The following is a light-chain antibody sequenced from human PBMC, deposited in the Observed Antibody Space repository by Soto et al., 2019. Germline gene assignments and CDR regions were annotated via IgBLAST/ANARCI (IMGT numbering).Light chain of an antibody. CDR2: AAS. V-gene: IGKV1-39*01. Sequence: DIQMTQSPSSLSASVGDRVTITCRASQSISSYLNWYQQKPGKAPKLLIYAASSLQSGVPSRFSGGGSGTDFTLTISSLQPEDFATYYCQQSYSTPPVTFGGGTKVDIK. CDR3: QQSYSTPPVT. J-gene: IGKJ4*01. CDR1: QSISSY.